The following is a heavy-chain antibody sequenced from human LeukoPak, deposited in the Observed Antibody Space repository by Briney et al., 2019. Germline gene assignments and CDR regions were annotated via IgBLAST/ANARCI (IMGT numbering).Heavy chain of an antibody. CDR1: GDSLSSNSAT. Sequence: SQTLSLTCAISGDSLSSNSATWNWVRQSPPRGLEWLGSTYYRSRWFNDYTVSMKSLMTINPDTTKNQCSLQMKAVTPEDTAVYYCARGHENYYHVFDVWGKGPTVTVSS. J-gene: IGHJ6*04. CDR3: ARGHENYYHVFDV. V-gene: IGHV6-1*01. CDR2: TYYRSRWFN.